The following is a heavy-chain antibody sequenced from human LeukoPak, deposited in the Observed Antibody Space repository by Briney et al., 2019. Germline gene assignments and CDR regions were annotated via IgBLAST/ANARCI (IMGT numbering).Heavy chain of an antibody. J-gene: IGHJ4*02. V-gene: IGHV4-59*01. D-gene: IGHD3-16*01. CDR2: ISKSGST. Sequence: SETLFLTCTVSRDSIRSSYWSWIRQPPGKGLEWIGHISKSGSTNYNPSLKSRVTISVDTSKNQFSLKVISVTAADTAVYYCAKVGRGGLTWGSYSFDYWGQGILVTVSS. CDR1: RDSIRSSY. CDR3: AKVGRGGLTWGSYSFDY.